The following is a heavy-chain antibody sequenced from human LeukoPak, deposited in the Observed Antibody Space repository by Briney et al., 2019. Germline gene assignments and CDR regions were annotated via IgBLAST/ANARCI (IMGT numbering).Heavy chain of an antibody. CDR3: ARDLNSMVRGVIWFDP. CDR2: INPNSGGT. J-gene: IGHJ5*02. D-gene: IGHD3-10*01. CDR1: GYTFTCYY. V-gene: IGHV1-2*06. Sequence: ASVKVSCKASGYTFTCYYMHWVRQAPGQGLEGMGRINPNSGGTNYAQKFQGRVTMTRDTSISTAYMELSRLRSDDTAVYYCARDLNSMVRGVIWFDPWGQGTLVTVSS.